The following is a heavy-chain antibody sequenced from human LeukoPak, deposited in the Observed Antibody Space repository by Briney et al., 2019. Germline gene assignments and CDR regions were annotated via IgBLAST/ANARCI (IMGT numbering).Heavy chain of an antibody. J-gene: IGHJ5*02. CDR3: ARLEDYYLNWFDP. Sequence: SETLSLTCTVSGDSINNYYWSWIRQTPEKGLEWIGYMSYSGRSDYGPSLKSRVTMFIDTSKNQFSLRMTSVTAADTGVYYCARLEDYYLNWFDPWGQGTLVTVSS. CDR1: GDSINNYY. D-gene: IGHD3-10*01. V-gene: IGHV4-59*01. CDR2: MSYSGRS.